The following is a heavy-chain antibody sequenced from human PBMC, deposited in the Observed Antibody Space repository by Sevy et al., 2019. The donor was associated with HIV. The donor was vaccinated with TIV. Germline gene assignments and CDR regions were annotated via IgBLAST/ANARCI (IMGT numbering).Heavy chain of an antibody. CDR1: KDMSKNYP. Sequence: GGSLRLSCAASKDMSKNYPMSWVRQAPGKGLQWVSAIGYSGGAKYYSDSVKGRFTISRDRSKNTVYLDMNNLRAEDTAVYYCGEGVGVPGYIRVNYQDDYGMHVWGQGTTVTVSS. CDR2: IGYSGGAK. D-gene: IGHD3-9*01. CDR3: GEGVGVPGYIRVNYQDDYGMHV. J-gene: IGHJ6*02. V-gene: IGHV3-23*01.